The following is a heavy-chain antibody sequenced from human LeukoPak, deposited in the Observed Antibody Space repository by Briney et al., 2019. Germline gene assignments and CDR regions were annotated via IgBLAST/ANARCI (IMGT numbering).Heavy chain of an antibody. D-gene: IGHD4-17*01. V-gene: IGHV3-23*01. Sequence: GGSLRLSCAASGFTFSSYAMSWVRQAPGKGLEWVSSLNDKGDSTYYADSVKGRFTISRDNSKNTLYLQMNSLRAEDTAVFYCARKDEKAVTGPGGYSQLGGGGPLVTVSS. CDR1: GFTFSSYA. J-gene: IGHJ1*01. CDR3: ARKDEKAVTGPGGYSQL. CDR2: LNDKGDST.